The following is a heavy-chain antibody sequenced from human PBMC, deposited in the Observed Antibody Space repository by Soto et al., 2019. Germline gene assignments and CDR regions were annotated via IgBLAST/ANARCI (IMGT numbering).Heavy chain of an antibody. J-gene: IGHJ6*02. CDR3: ARDGTAVAGTHGMDV. CDR1: GGTFSSYA. V-gene: IGHV1-69*13. CDR2: IIPIFGTA. Sequence: SVKVSCKASGGTFSSYAISWVRQAPGQGLEWMGGIIPIFGTANYAQKFQGRVTITADESTSTAYMELSSLRSEDTAVHYCARDGTAVAGTHGMDVWGQGTTVTVSS. D-gene: IGHD6-19*01.